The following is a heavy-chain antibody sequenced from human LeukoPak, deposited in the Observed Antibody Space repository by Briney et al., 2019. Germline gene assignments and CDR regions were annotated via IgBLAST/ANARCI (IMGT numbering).Heavy chain of an antibody. V-gene: IGHV1-69*04. D-gene: IGHD1-26*01. CDR3: ARVGATLLNYYYSMDV. Sequence: ASVKVSCKASGGTFSSYAISWVRQAPGQGLEWMGRIIPILGIANYAQKFQGRVTITADKSTSTAYMELSSLRSEDTAVYYCARVGATLLNYYYSMDVWGQGTTVTVSS. CDR1: GGTFSSYA. J-gene: IGHJ6*02. CDR2: IIPILGIA.